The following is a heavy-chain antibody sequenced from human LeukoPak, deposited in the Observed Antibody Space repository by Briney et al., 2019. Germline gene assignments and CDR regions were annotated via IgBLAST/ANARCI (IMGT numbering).Heavy chain of an antibody. CDR1: GFTFSNYW. CDR2: INEDGTTK. CDR3: SGDSVKKDDY. J-gene: IGHJ4*02. V-gene: IGHV3-7*01. Sequence: GGSLRLSCAASGFTFSNYWMTWVRQAPGKGLEWVANINEDGTTKYYMDSVKGRFTISRDNAKNSLYLQMNSLRAEDSAVYYCSGDSVKKDDYWGQGTLVTVSS. D-gene: IGHD3-10*01.